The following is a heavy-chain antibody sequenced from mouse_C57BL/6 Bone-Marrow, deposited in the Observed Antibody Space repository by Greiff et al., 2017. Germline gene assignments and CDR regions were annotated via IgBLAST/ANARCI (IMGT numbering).Heavy chain of an antibody. D-gene: IGHD4-1*01. V-gene: IGHV2-9*01. CDR1: RFSLTSYG. CDR3: AKRLTGTFAY. Sequence: QVQLQQSGPGLVAPSQSLSITCTVSRFSLTSYGVDWVRQPPGKGLEWLGVIWGGGSTNYNSALMSRLSISKDNSKSQVFLKMNSLQTDDTAMYYCAKRLTGTFAYWGQGTLVTVSA. CDR2: IWGGGST. J-gene: IGHJ3*01.